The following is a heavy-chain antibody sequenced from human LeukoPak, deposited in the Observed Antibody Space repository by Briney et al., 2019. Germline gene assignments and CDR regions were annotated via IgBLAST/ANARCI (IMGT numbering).Heavy chain of an antibody. CDR2: ISEGGSST. CDR1: GFTFSSYA. CDR3: ARAPSDTLFGVVR. V-gene: IGHV3-23*01. J-gene: IGHJ4*02. D-gene: IGHD3-3*01. Sequence: GGSLRLSCAASGFTFSSYAMSWVRQAPGKGLEWVSTISEGGSSTYYADSVKGQFTISRDNSKNTLSLQMISLRAEDTAVYYCARAPSDTLFGVVRWGQGTLVTVSS.